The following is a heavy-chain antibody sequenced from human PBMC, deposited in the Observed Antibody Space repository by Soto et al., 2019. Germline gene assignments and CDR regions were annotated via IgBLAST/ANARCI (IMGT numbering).Heavy chain of an antibody. CDR1: GFTFSSYW. D-gene: IGHD6-13*01. CDR3: ASTAAPAYYFDY. J-gene: IGHJ4*02. CDR2: IDFYGSST. V-gene: IGHV3-74*01. Sequence: EVQLVESGGGLVQPGGSLRLSCAASGFTFSSYWMHWVRQAPGTGLVWVSRIDFYGSSTTYADSVKGRFTISRDNAKNTLYLQMNNLRDDDTAIYYCASTAAPAYYFDYWGQGTLVTVSS.